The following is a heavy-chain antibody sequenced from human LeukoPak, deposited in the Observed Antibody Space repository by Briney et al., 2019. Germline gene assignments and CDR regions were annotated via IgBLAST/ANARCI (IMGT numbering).Heavy chain of an antibody. CDR2: IYTSGST. V-gene: IGHV4-4*09. CDR1: GGSISSYY. Sequence: SETLSLTCTVSGGSISSYYWSWIRQPPGKGLEWIGYIYTSGSTNYNPSLKSRVTISVDTSKNQFSLKLSSVTAADTAVYYCAGSDIVVVPAASFDPWGQGTLVTVSS. D-gene: IGHD2-2*01. J-gene: IGHJ5*02. CDR3: AGSDIVVVPAASFDP.